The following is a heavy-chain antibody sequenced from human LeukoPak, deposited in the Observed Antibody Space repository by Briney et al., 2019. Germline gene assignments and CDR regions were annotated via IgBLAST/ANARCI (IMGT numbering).Heavy chain of an antibody. CDR3: AREGELGGYCSSTSCYTFDY. V-gene: IGHV3-20*04. Sequence: GGSLRLSCAASGFTFDDYGMSWVRQAPGKGLEWASGINWNGGSTGYADSVKGRFTISRDNAKNSLYLQMNSLRAEDTALYYCAREGELGGYCSSTSCYTFDYWGQGTLVTVSS. CDR2: INWNGGST. CDR1: GFTFDDYG. D-gene: IGHD2-2*02. J-gene: IGHJ4*02.